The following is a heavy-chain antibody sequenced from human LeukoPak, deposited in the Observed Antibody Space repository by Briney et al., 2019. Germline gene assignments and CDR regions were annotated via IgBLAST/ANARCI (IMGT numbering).Heavy chain of an antibody. CDR2: IYYSGST. Sequence: PSETLSLTCTVSGGSISSSSYYWGWIRQPPGKGLEWTGSIYYSGSTYYNPSLKSRVSMSVDTSKNQFSLKLTSVTAADTAVYFCARDGADVYGRAFDYWGQGTLVSVSS. D-gene: IGHD3-10*01. J-gene: IGHJ4*02. CDR3: ARDGADVYGRAFDY. V-gene: IGHV4-39*07. CDR1: GGSISSSSYY.